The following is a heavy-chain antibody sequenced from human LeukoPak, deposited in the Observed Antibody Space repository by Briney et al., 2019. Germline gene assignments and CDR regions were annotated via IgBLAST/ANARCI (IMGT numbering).Heavy chain of an antibody. J-gene: IGHJ4*02. CDR3: AGSSVERQQLARFDY. CDR2: INLSGGGT. V-gene: IGHV1-46*01. CDR1: AYTFISYY. Sequence: ASVKVSCKASAYTFISYYMHWVRQAPGQGLEWMGIINLSGGGTSHAQKFQGRVTMSRDTSTSTVYMELSSLRSEDTAVYYCAGSSVERQQLARFDYWGQGTLVTVSS. D-gene: IGHD6-13*01.